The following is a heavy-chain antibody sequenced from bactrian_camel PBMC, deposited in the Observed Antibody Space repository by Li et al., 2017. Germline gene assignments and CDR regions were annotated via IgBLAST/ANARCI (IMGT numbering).Heavy chain of an antibody. CDR3: AADLGWSFSRGYCDNAWLPRRDNS. J-gene: IGHJ6*01. CDR2: ISSDGST. CDR1: GFTYRAYC. V-gene: IGHV3S53*01. Sequence: HVQLVESGGDSVQAGGSLRLSCVAYGFTYRAYCIGWFRQVPGKEREGVAAISSDGSTSYSDSVKGRFTISRNNAKTTLYLQMNSLQPEDTAVYYCAADLGWSFSRGYCDNAWLPRRDNSRGQGTQVTVS. D-gene: IGHD2*01.